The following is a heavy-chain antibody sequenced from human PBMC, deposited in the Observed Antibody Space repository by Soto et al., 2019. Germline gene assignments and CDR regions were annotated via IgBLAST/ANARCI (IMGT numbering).Heavy chain of an antibody. V-gene: IGHV4-59*08. Sequence: SETLSLTCTVSGGSISSYYWSWIRQPPGKGLEWIGYIYYSGSTNYNPSLKSRVTISVDTSKNQLSLKLSSVTAADTAVYYCARNSPDYYSLGAFDIWGQGTMVTVSS. CDR1: GGSISSYY. CDR2: IYYSGST. D-gene: IGHD2-21*01. J-gene: IGHJ3*02. CDR3: ARNSPDYYSLGAFDI.